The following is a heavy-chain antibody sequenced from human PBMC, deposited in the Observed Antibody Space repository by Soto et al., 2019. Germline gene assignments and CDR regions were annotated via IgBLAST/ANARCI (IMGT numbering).Heavy chain of an antibody. CDR2: ISSSGSTI. CDR3: ARDRAPQYTAMVDYYYYGMDV. J-gene: IGHJ6*02. D-gene: IGHD5-18*01. CDR1: GFTFSSYE. Sequence: EVQLVESGGGLVQPGGSLRLSCAASGFTFSSYEMNWVRQAPGKGLEWVSYISSSGSTIYYADSVKGRFTISRDNAKDSLYLQMNSLRAEDTAVYYCARDRAPQYTAMVDYYYYGMDVWGQGTTVTVSS. V-gene: IGHV3-48*03.